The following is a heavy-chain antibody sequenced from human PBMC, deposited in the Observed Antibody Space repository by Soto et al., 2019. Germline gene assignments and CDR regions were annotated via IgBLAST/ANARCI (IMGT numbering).Heavy chain of an antibody. CDR2: IIVDSGNT. CDR1: GFTFADSA. J-gene: IGHJ4*02. V-gene: IGHV1-58*01. CDR3: ATANNTSPFDY. D-gene: IGHD1-26*01. Sequence: SVKVSCKASGFTFADSALQWVRQARGQSLEWIGRIIVDSGNTKSEEKFTERVSMSWDMSTSTAFMELRSLSSDDTAVYYCATANNTSPFDYWGLGTLVTVSS.